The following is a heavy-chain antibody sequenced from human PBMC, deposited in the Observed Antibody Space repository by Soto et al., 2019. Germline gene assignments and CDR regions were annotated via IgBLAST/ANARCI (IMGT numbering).Heavy chain of an antibody. Sequence: PGGSLRLSCAISGFSVSSNYLSWVRQAPGKGLEWVSVHYSGGSTYYADSVQGRFTISRDKSTNTLYLHMRRVRAEDTAVYFCARHRHPCRTVGAPSPTAPRGQGTQGTLSS. CDR1: GFSVSSNY. J-gene: IGHJ5*02. CDR3: ARHRHPCRTVGAPSPTAP. V-gene: IGHV3-53*05. CDR2: HYSGGST. D-gene: IGHD1-26*01.